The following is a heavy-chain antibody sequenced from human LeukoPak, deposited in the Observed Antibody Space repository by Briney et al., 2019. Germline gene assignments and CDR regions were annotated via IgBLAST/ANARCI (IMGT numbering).Heavy chain of an antibody. D-gene: IGHD2-8*01. Sequence: SETLSLTCSLSGDSFTGTTYYWAWIRQPPGKGLEWIGSVYYSGSTSYSPSLKSRVTISVDTSKKQFSLRLSSVSAADTALYYCARNVSAGYFDYWGQGTLVTVSS. V-gene: IGHV4-39*01. CDR3: ARNVSAGYFDY. J-gene: IGHJ4*02. CDR1: GDSFTGTTYY. CDR2: VYYSGST.